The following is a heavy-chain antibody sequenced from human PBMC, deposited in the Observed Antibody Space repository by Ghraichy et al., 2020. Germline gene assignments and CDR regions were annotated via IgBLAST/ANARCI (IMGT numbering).Heavy chain of an antibody. CDR1: GGSISGYY. CDR3: ARAACGDCSLDY. J-gene: IGHJ4*02. V-gene: IGHV4-59*01. D-gene: IGHD2-21*02. CDR2: IYYIGST. Sequence: GGSISGYYWSWIRQSPGKGLEWIAYIYYIGSTNYNPSLKSRVTISVDTSKNQFSLNLSSVTAADTAVYYCARAACGDCSLDYWGQGTLVTVSS.